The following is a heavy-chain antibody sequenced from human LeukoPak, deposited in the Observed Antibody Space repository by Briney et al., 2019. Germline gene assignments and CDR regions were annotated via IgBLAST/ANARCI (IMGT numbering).Heavy chain of an antibody. V-gene: IGHV1-46*01. CDR1: GYTLTSYY. Sequence: GASVKVSCKASGYTLTSYYMHWVRQAPGQGLEWMGVINPSGGRTSYAQKFQGRVTMTRDMSTSTVYMELSSLRSEDTAVYYCARDPKDDSSGYYYFDYWGQGTLVTVSS. CDR2: INPSGGRT. D-gene: IGHD3-22*01. CDR3: ARDPKDDSSGYYYFDY. J-gene: IGHJ4*02.